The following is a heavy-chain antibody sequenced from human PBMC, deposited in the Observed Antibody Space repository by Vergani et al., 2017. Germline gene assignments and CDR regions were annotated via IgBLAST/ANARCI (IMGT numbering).Heavy chain of an antibody. D-gene: IGHD2-2*01. V-gene: IGHV1-69*14. CDR1: GGPFSSYA. CDR2: IIPIFGTA. Sequence: QVQLVQSGAEVKQPGSSVKFSCTASGGPFSSYAISWVRQAPGQGLEWMGRIIPIFGTANYAQKFQGRVTITADKSTSTAYMELSSLRSEDTAVYYCARDLTWYCSSTSGHMGACDIWGQGTMVTVSS. CDR3: ARDLTWYCSSTSGHMGACDI. J-gene: IGHJ3*02.